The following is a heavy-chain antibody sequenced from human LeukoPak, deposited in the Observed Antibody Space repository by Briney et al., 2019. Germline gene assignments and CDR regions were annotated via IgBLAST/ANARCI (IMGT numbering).Heavy chain of an antibody. CDR3: AKPRFSSSWYGMDV. D-gene: IGHD2-15*01. Sequence: GGSLRLSCAASGFNFSSYWMNWVRGGPGKGLEWLANIKEDGSKKYYVDPVKGRYTISRDHAKNSLYLQMDSLRAEDTAVYYCAKPRFSSSWYGMDVWGQGTTVTVSS. CDR1: GFNFSSYW. J-gene: IGHJ6*02. V-gene: IGHV3-7*03. CDR2: IKEDGSKK.